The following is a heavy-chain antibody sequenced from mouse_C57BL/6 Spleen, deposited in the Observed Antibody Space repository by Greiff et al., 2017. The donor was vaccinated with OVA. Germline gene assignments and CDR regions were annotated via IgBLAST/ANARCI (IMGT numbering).Heavy chain of an antibody. CDR3: GRGVTTVVAEGNYFDY. D-gene: IGHD1-1*01. V-gene: IGHV1-9*01. Sequence: QVQLQQSGAELMKPGASVKLSCKATGYTFTGYWIEWVKQRPGHGLEWIGEILPGSGSTNYNEKFKGKATFTADTSSNTAYMQLSSLTTEDSAIYYCGRGVTTVVAEGNYFDYWGKGTTLTVSS. J-gene: IGHJ2*01. CDR1: GYTFTGYW. CDR2: ILPGSGST.